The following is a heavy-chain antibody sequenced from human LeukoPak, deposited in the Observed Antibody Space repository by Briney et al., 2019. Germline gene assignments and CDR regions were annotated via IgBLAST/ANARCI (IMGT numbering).Heavy chain of an antibody. V-gene: IGHV4-34*01. CDR2: INHSGST. CDR3: ARGVWVVVVPAAAPYFDY. D-gene: IGHD2-2*01. J-gene: IGHJ4*02. Sequence: SETLSLTCAVYGGSFSGYYWSWIHQPPGKGLEWIGEINHSGSTNYNPSLKSRVTISVDTSKNQFSLKLSSVTAADTAVYYCARGVWVVVVPAAAPYFDYWGQGTLVTVSS. CDR1: GGSFSGYY.